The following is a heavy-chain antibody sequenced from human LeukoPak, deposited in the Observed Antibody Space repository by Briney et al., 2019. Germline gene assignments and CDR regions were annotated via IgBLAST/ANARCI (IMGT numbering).Heavy chain of an antibody. V-gene: IGHV1-3*01. CDR3: ARKGVVATLAFDY. J-gene: IGHJ4*02. Sequence: GASVKVSCKASGYTFTSYAMHWVRQAPGQRLEWMGWINAGNGNTKYSQKFQGRVTITGDTSASTAYMELSSLRSEDTAVYYCARKGVVATLAFDYWGQGTLVTVSS. CDR2: INAGNGNT. D-gene: IGHD5-12*01. CDR1: GYTFTSYA.